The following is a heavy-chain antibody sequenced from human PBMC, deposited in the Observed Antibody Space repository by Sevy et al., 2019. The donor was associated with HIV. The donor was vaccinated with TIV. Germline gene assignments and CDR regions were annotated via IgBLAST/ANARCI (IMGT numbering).Heavy chain of an antibody. CDR1: GFTFSSYW. V-gene: IGHV3-7*01. J-gene: IGHJ4*02. D-gene: IGHD3-16*02. Sequence: GGSLRLSCAASGFTFSSYWMSWVRQAPGKGLEWVANIKQDGSEKHYVDSVKGRFTISRDNAKNSLYLQMNSLRAEDTAVYYCASSFLGRAFGGVIVNYFDYWGQGTLVTVSS. CDR2: IKQDGSEK. CDR3: ASSFLGRAFGGVIVNYFDY.